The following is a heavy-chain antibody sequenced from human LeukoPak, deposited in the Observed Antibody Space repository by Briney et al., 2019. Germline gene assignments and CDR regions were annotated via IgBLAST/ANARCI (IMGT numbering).Heavy chain of an antibody. CDR3: ATSREGYNYSFDY. CDR1: GGTFSSYA. D-gene: IGHD5-24*01. J-gene: IGHJ4*02. Sequence: SVKVSCKASGGTFSSYAISWVRQAPGQGLEWMGRIIPILGIANYAQKFQGRVTITADKSTSTAYMELSSLRSEDTAVYYCATSREGYNYSFDYWGQGTLVTVSS. CDR2: IIPILGIA. V-gene: IGHV1-69*04.